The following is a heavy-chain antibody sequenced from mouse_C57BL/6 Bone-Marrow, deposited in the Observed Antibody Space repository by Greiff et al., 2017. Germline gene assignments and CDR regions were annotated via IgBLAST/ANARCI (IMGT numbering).Heavy chain of an antibody. CDR1: GFTFSSYA. Sequence: EVKVVESGAGLVKPGGSLKLSCAASGFTFSSYAMSWVRQTPEKRLEWVAYISSGGDYIYYADTVKGRFTISRDNARNTLYLQMSSLKSEDTAMYYCTRSTMVTSYAMDYWGQGTSVTVSS. CDR2: ISSGGDYI. V-gene: IGHV5-9-1*02. J-gene: IGHJ4*01. CDR3: TRSTMVTSYAMDY. D-gene: IGHD2-2*01.